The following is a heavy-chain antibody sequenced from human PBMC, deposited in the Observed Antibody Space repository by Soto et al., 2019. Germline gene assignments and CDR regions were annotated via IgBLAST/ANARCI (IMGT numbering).Heavy chain of an antibody. Sequence: GGSLRLSCAASGFTFSSYAMHWVRQAPGKGLEWVAVISYDGSNKYYADSVKGRFTISRDNSKNTLYLQMNSLRAEDTAVYYCAKDPQADYYDSSGYLHDIWGQGTMVTVSS. CDR3: AKDPQADYYDSSGYLHDI. CDR2: ISYDGSNK. D-gene: IGHD3-22*01. J-gene: IGHJ3*02. CDR1: GFTFSSYA. V-gene: IGHV3-30-3*01.